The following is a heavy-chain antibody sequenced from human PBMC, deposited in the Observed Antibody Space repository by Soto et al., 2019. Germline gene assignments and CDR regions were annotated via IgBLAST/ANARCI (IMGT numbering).Heavy chain of an antibody. CDR2: ISAYNGNT. Sequence: GASVKVSCKASGYTFTSYGISWVRQAPGQGLEWMVWISAYNGNTNYAQKLQGRVTMTTDTSTSTAYMELRSLRSDDTAVYYCARARDDPYYFSSGYYSPEYFHHWGQGTLVNVSS. V-gene: IGHV1-18*01. J-gene: IGHJ1*01. CDR3: ARARDDPYYFSSGYYSPEYFHH. D-gene: IGHD3-22*01. CDR1: GYTFTSYG.